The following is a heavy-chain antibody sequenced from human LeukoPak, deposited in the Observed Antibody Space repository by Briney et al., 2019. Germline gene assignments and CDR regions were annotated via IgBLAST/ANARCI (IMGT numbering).Heavy chain of an antibody. Sequence: GGSLRLSCAASGFIFSNYAMHWVRQAPGKGLEYVSAISSNGGSTYYANSVKGRFTISRDNADNSLYLQMNSLRAEDTAMYYCATYSGAHHKTFDYWGQGTLVTVSS. CDR2: ISSNGGST. CDR3: ATYSGAHHKTFDY. V-gene: IGHV3-64*01. CDR1: GFIFSNYA. D-gene: IGHD1-26*01. J-gene: IGHJ4*02.